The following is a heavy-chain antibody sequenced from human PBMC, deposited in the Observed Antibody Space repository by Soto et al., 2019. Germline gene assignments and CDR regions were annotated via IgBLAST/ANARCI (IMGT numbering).Heavy chain of an antibody. CDR2: IFHSGST. CDR3: AKMVGATLVDY. Sequence: QVQLQESGPGLVKPSGTLSLTCTVSGASISSTSSYDWWSWVRQPPGKGLEWIGEIFHSGSTNDDPALRGRGTMSVDKSKSRFSLGLSSVTAADAAVDYCAKMVGATLVDYWGQGSLVTVSS. V-gene: IGHV4-4*02. CDR1: GASISSTSSYDW. D-gene: IGHD1-26*01. J-gene: IGHJ4*02.